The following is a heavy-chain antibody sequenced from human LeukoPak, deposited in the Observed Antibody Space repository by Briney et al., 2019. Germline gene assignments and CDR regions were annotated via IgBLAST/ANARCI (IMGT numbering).Heavy chain of an antibody. V-gene: IGHV4-39*02. CDR1: GGSISSTTYC. CDR2: FYFGGST. CDR3: ARAPYYYDSSGYYYFDY. J-gene: IGHJ4*02. D-gene: IGHD3-22*01. Sequence: SETLSLTCSVSGGSISSTTYCWGWIRQRPGKGLEWIGGFYFGGSTYYSPSLKSRVTISIDTSKNQFSLNLSSVTAADTAVYYCARAPYYYDSSGYYYFDYWGQGTLVTVSS.